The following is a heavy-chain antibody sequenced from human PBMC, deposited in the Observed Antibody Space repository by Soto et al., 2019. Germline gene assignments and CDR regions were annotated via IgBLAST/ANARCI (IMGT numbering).Heavy chain of an antibody. CDR3: AKASGRVTKRFDS. CDR1: GFTFSDYY. J-gene: IGHJ4*02. Sequence: QVQVVESGGGLVKPGGYLRLSCAASGFTFSDYYMTWIRQAPGKGLEWVSYISSSVSYTNYADSVKGRFTISRDNGKNSVYLQMNSLGAEDTAVYYCAKASGRVTKRFDSWGQGTLVTVSS. D-gene: IGHD4-17*01. V-gene: IGHV3-11*06. CDR2: ISSSVSYT.